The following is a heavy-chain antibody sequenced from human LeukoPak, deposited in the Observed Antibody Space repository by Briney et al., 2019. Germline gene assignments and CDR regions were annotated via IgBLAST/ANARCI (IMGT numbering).Heavy chain of an antibody. CDR3: AKTSRVNSGYDSPFDY. V-gene: IGHV3-23*01. J-gene: IGHJ4*02. D-gene: IGHD5-12*01. Sequence: PGGSLRLSCAASGFTFSTYAMSWVRQAPGKGLEWVSDVRGSGTDTYYADSVKGRFTISRDNSKNTLYLQMYSLRAEDTAIYYCAKTSRVNSGYDSPFDYWGQGTLVTVSS. CDR1: GFTFSTYA. CDR2: VRGSGTDT.